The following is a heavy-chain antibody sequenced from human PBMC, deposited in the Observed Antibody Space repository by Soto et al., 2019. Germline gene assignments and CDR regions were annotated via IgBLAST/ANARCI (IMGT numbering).Heavy chain of an antibody. Sequence: GGSLRLSCEASGLTFSRYWMTWFRQAPGKGLEWVAVISRDGGTKYYADSVKGRFTISRDNSRNTLFLEMNSLRSDDMAVYYCTGEVASGYWGQGTLVTVSS. J-gene: IGHJ4*02. D-gene: IGHD2-8*02. CDR3: TGEVASGY. V-gene: IGHV3-30*03. CDR2: ISRDGGTK. CDR1: GLTFSRYW.